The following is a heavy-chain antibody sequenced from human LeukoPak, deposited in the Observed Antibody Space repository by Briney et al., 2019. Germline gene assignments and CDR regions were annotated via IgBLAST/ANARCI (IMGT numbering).Heavy chain of an antibody. CDR3: AKLGGGVRVTGLRYFDY. Sequence: GGSLRLSCAASGFTFSNYGLSWVRQAPGKGLEWVSGIGSSGSTTYYADSVKGRFTISRDNSKNTLYLQMNSLRAEDTAVYYCAKLGGGVRVTGLRYFDYWGQGTLVTVSS. CDR2: IGSSGSTT. J-gene: IGHJ4*02. V-gene: IGHV3-23*01. D-gene: IGHD3-9*01. CDR1: GFTFSNYG.